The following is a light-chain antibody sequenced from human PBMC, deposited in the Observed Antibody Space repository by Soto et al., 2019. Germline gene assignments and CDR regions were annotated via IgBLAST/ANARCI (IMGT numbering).Light chain of an antibody. CDR3: QAWDSGTVV. CDR1: TLGSKF. Sequence: SYELTQPPSVSVSPGQTANITCSGNTLGSKFFFWYQQKAGQSPMVVIYKDTKRPSGIPERFSGSNSGNTATLTISGTQAMDEADFYCQAWDSGTVVFGGGTKLTVL. J-gene: IGLJ2*01. CDR2: KDT. V-gene: IGLV3-1*01.